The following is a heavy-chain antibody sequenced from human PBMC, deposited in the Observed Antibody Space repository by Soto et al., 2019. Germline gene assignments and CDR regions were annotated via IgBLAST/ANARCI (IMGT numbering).Heavy chain of an antibody. CDR3: AMAGGRATAGAFNY. D-gene: IGHD6-25*01. CDR2: ISGSGGST. Sequence: EVQLLESGGGLVQPGGSLRLSCAASGFTFSSYAMSWVRQAPGKGLEWVSAISGSGGSTYYADSVKGRFTISRDSSKNTLDLQMNSLRAEDTAVYYCAMAGGRATAGAFNYWGQGTLVTVSS. V-gene: IGHV3-23*01. J-gene: IGHJ4*02. CDR1: GFTFSSYA.